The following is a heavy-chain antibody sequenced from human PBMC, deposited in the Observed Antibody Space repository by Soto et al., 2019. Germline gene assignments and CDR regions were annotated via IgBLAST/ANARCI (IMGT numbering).Heavy chain of an antibody. CDR3: AKVLGRGGYDCWLDY. CDR2: ISYDGSNK. J-gene: IGHJ4*02. CDR1: GFTFSSYG. D-gene: IGHD5-12*01. Sequence: QVQLVESGGGVVQPGRSLRLSCAASGFTFSSYGMHWVRQAPGKGLEWVAVISYDGSNKYYADSVKGRFTISRDNSKNTLYLQMNSLRAEDTAVYYCAKVLGRGGYDCWLDYWGQGTLVTVSS. V-gene: IGHV3-30*18.